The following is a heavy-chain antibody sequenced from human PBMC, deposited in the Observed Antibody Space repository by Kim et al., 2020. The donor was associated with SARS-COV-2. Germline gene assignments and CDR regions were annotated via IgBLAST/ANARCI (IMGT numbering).Heavy chain of an antibody. CDR3: ASDSYSSSWENAFDI. CDR1: GYTFTSYG. CDR2: ISAYNGNT. J-gene: IGHJ3*02. V-gene: IGHV1-18*01. Sequence: ASVKVSCKASGYTFTSYGISWVRQAPGQGLEWMGWISAYNGNTNYAQKLQCRVTMTTDTSTSTAYMELRSLRSDDTAVYYCASDSYSSSWENAFDIWGQGTMVTVSS. D-gene: IGHD6-13*01.